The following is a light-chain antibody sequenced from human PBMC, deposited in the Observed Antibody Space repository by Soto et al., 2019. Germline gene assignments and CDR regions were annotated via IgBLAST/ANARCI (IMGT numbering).Light chain of an antibody. CDR2: DAS. CDR1: QSVSSY. Sequence: EIVMTQSPATLSVSPGERATLSCRASQSVSSYLAWYQQKPGQAPRLLIYDASNRATGIPARFSGTGYGTELTLTIKNLEPEDFAVYYCQVRTNWSIAFGRGTRLEI. J-gene: IGKJ5*01. V-gene: IGKV3-11*01. CDR3: QVRTNWSIA.